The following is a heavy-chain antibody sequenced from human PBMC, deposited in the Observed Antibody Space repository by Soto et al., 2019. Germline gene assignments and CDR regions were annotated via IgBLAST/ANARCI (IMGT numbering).Heavy chain of an antibody. CDR3: ARNQNSSGYLDF. CDR1: GGSISSHY. J-gene: IGHJ4*02. CDR2: IYYSGFT. Sequence: SETLSLTCTVSGGSISSHYWSWIRQPPGKGLEWIGYIYYSGFTDYNPSLKSRVTISEDTSKNQFSLRLTSVTAADTAVYYCARNQNSSGYLDFWGRGILVTVS. V-gene: IGHV4-59*11. D-gene: IGHD3-22*01.